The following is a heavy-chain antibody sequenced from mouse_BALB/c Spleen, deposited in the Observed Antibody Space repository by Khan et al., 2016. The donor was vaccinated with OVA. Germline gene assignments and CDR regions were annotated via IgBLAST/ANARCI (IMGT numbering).Heavy chain of an antibody. Sequence: VQLQQSGAELVKPGASVRLSCKASGYTFTSYYLYWVKQRPGQGLEWIGDINPSNGDTNFNEKFKSKATLTVDKSSSTAYIHLNSLTSEDSAVYYGTRSGYGSFAYWGQGTLVTVS. D-gene: IGHD2-2*01. J-gene: IGHJ3*01. V-gene: IGHV1-53*01. CDR2: INPSNGDT. CDR3: TRSGYGSFAY. CDR1: GYTFTSYY.